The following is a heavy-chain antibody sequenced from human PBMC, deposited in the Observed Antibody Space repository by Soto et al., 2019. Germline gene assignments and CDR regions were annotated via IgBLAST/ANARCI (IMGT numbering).Heavy chain of an antibody. J-gene: IGHJ4*02. CDR1: GFRFSDYS. V-gene: IGHV3-48*01. D-gene: IGHD3-3*01. Sequence: PGGSLRLSCAASGFRFSDYSMNWVRQAPGRGLEWVSYISSSSFTIHYADSVEGRFAISRDNAKNSLYLQMNSLRVEDTAVYYCARDYNVFWSGQFDYWGQGALVTVSS. CDR3: ARDYNVFWSGQFDY. CDR2: ISSSSFTI.